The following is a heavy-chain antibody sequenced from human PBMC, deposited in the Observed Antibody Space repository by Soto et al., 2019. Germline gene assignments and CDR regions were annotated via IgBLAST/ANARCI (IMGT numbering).Heavy chain of an antibody. V-gene: IGHV1-69*06. CDR3: ARDGYSSGWYGNDAFDI. J-gene: IGHJ3*02. Sequence: SVKVSCKASGGTFSSYAISWVRQAPGHGLEWMGGIIPIFGTANYAQKFQGRVTITADKSTSTAYMKLSSLRSEDTAVYYCARDGYSSGWYGNDAFDIWGQGTMVTVSS. CDR1: GGTFSSYA. D-gene: IGHD6-19*01. CDR2: IIPIFGTA.